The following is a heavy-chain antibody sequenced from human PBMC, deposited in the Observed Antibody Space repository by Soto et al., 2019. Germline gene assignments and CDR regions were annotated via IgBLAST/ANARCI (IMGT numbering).Heavy chain of an antibody. D-gene: IGHD3-16*02. CDR1: GFTFSSYA. V-gene: IGHV3-30-3*01. J-gene: IGHJ6*02. Sequence: QVQLVESGGGVVQPGRSLRISCEASGFTFSSYAMHWVRQAPGKGLEWVAVISYDGSNKYYADSVKGRFTISRDNSKNTLYLQMNSLRAEDTAVYYCARCLVTGFYYGMDVWGQGTTVTVSS. CDR2: ISYDGSNK. CDR3: ARCLVTGFYYGMDV.